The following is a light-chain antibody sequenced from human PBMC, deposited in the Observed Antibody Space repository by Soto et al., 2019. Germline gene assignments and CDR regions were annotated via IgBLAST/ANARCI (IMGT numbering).Light chain of an antibody. V-gene: IGKV3-20*01. CDR1: QSISSSY. CDR2: DAS. CDR3: QQYDSSLLT. Sequence: EIVLTQSPGTLSLSPGERATLSCRASQSISSSYLAWYQQKAGQAPRLLIYDASSRATGIPDRFSGSGSRTDFTLTISRLEPEDFAVYFCQQYDSSLLTFGGGTKVEIK. J-gene: IGKJ4*01.